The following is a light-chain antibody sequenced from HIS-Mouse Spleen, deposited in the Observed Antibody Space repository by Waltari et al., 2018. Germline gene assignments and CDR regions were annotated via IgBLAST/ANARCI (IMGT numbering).Light chain of an antibody. CDR2: KDR. Sequence: SYELTQPSSVSVSPGQTARITCSGDVLAKKYARWFQQKPGQATVLVIYKDRERPSGIPSRFSGSSSGTTVTLTISGAQVEDDADYYCYSAADNSGVFGGGTKLTVL. J-gene: IGLJ2*01. CDR1: VLAKKY. V-gene: IGLV3-27*01. CDR3: YSAADNSGV.